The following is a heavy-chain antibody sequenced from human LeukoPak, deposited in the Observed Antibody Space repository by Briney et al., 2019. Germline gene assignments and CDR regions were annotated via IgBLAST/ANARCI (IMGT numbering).Heavy chain of an antibody. Sequence: ASVKVSCKASGYTFTGYYMHWVRQAPGQGLEWMGWINPNSGGTNYAQKFQGRVTMTRDTSISTAYMELSRLRSDDTAVYYCARESDIVVVPAAIEVPRALDPWGQGTLVTVSS. J-gene: IGHJ5*02. CDR3: ARESDIVVVPAAIEVPRALDP. D-gene: IGHD2-2*01. V-gene: IGHV1-2*02. CDR2: INPNSGGT. CDR1: GYTFTGYY.